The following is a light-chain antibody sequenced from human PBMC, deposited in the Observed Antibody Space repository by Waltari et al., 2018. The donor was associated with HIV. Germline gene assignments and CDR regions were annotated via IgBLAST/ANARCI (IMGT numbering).Light chain of an antibody. V-gene: IGKV3-15*01. J-gene: IGKJ1*01. CDR3: QHYNNWPPWT. CDR1: QSVSSN. Sequence: EIVMTQSPATLSVSPGEGATLSCRASQSVSSNLAWYQQKPGQAPRLLIPGTSTRATGNPARFSGNGSGTEFTLSIRSLRSEDFAVYYCQHYNNWPPWTFGQGTKVEV. CDR2: GTS.